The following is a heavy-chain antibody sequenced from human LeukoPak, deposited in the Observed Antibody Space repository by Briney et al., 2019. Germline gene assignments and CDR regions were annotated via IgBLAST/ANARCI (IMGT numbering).Heavy chain of an antibody. CDR1: GFIFSNYG. D-gene: IGHD6-19*01. Sequence: GGSLRLSCAASGFIFSNYGMHWVRQAPGKGLEWVAVISTDGSQKFYSDPVKGRFTVSRDNAKNTLSLQMSSLRPEDTAVYYCAKIVVAGTHYFDSWGQGTLVTVSP. V-gene: IGHV3-30*18. J-gene: IGHJ4*02. CDR3: AKIVVAGTHYFDS. CDR2: ISTDGSQK.